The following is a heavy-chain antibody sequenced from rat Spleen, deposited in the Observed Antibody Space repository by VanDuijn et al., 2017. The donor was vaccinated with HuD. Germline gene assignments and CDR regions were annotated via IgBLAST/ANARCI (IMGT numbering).Heavy chain of an antibody. D-gene: IGHD1-10*01. CDR2: INYDGRST. V-gene: IGHV5-29*01. CDR1: GFTFSNAA. J-gene: IGHJ3*01. CDR3: TQQLGDWFAY. Sequence: EVQLVESGGGLVQPGRSMKLSCAASGFTFSNAAMYWVRQAPTKGLEWVATINYDGRSTFYRDSVRDRFTISRDNAKSTLYLQMDSLKSEDTATYYCTQQLGDWFAYWGQGTLVTVSS.